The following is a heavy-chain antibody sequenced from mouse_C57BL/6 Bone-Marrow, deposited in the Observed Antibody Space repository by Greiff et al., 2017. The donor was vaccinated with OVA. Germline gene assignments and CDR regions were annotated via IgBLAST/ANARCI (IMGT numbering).Heavy chain of an antibody. D-gene: IGHD3-3*01. CDR3: ARLADFDY. CDR2: LSSGGSYT. V-gene: IGHV5-6*01. J-gene: IGHJ2*01. Sequence: EVKLMESGGDLVKPGGSLKLSCAASGFTFSSYGLSWVRQTPDKRLEWVATLSSGGSYTYYPDSVKGRFTIARDNAKNTLYLQMSSLKSEDTAMYYCARLADFDYWGQGTTLTVSS. CDR1: GFTFSSYG.